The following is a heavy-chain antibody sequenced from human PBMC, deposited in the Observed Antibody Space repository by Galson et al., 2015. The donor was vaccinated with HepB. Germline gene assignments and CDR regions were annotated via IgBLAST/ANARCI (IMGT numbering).Heavy chain of an antibody. CDR3: ARDKVVGDPLGAFVI. CDR1: GYTFTSYG. V-gene: IGHV1-18*04. D-gene: IGHD4-17*01. CDR2: ISAYNGNT. J-gene: IGHJ3*02. Sequence: SVKVSCKASGYTFTSYGISWVRQAPGQGLEWMGWISAYNGNTNYAQKLQGRVTMTTDTSTSTAYMELRSLRSDDTAVYYCARDKVVGDPLGAFVIWGQGTMVTVSS.